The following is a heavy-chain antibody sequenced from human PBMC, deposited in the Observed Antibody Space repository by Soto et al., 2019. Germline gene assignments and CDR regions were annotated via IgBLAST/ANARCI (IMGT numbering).Heavy chain of an antibody. CDR2: IYYSGST. D-gene: IGHD3-22*01. J-gene: IGHJ4*02. CDR3: AREEISSGYPYFDY. CDR1: GGSISSGDYY. V-gene: IGHV4-30-4*01. Sequence: PSETLSLTCTVSGGSISSGDYYWSWIRQPPGKGLEWIGYIYYSGSTYYNPSLKSRVTISVDTSKNQFSLKLSSVTAADTAVYYCAREEISSGYPYFDYWGQGTLVTVS.